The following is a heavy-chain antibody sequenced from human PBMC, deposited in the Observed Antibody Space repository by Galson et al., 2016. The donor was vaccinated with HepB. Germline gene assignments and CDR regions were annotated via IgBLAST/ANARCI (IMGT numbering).Heavy chain of an antibody. CDR1: GFTLSSYS. D-gene: IGHD6-13*01. CDR2: ITSRRTAI. CDR3: AREGTGSSSFIYYYYGMDV. V-gene: IGHV3-48*04. J-gene: IGHJ6*02. Sequence: SLRLSCAASGFTLSSYSMNWVRQTPGKGLEWVSYITSRRTAIYYADSVKGRSTISRDNARNSLYLQMNSLRAEDTAVYYCAREGTGSSSFIYYYYGMDVWGQGTTVTVSS.